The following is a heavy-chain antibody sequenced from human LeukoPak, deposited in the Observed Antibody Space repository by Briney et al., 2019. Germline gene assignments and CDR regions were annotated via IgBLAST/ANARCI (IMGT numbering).Heavy chain of an antibody. CDR2: ISSSSSYI. CDR3: ARAGTVTKNDALDI. D-gene: IGHD4-17*01. J-gene: IGHJ3*02. V-gene: IGHV3-21*01. Sequence: GGSLRLSCAASGFTFSSYEMNWVRQAPGKGLEWVSSISSSSSYIYYADSVKGRFTISRDNAKNSLYLQMNSLRAEDTAVYYCARAGTVTKNDALDIWGQGTMVTVSS. CDR1: GFTFSSYE.